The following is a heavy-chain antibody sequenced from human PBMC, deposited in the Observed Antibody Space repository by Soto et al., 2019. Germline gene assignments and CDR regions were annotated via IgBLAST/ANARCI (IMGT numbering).Heavy chain of an antibody. CDR1: GFTCRNYY. Sequence: GVSLRVFCAPSGFTCRNYYKSWIRKAPGQVREWVSCISSHSSYTNYADSVKGRFIISRVNVKNSLYLQMNCLRAEATAVYYLASGGIVGDTFFAYWSQGTLVNVSS. V-gene: IGHV3-11*06. CDR3: ASGGIVGDTFFAY. J-gene: IGHJ4*02. D-gene: IGHD1-26*01. CDR2: ISSHSSYT.